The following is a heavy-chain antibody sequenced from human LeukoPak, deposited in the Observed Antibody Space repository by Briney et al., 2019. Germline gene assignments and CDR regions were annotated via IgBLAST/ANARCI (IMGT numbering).Heavy chain of an antibody. J-gene: IGHJ4*02. CDR1: GFTLSTAW. D-gene: IGHD2-8*01. Sequence: KPGGSLRLSCAASGFTLSTAWMSWVRQAPGKGLEWVGRVKSKSDGGTTDYAAPVKGRFTISRDDSKNTLYLQMNSLKTEDTAVYYCAKDMGYFTNWGQGTLVTVSS. CDR2: VKSKSDGGTT. V-gene: IGHV3-15*01. CDR3: AKDMGYFTN.